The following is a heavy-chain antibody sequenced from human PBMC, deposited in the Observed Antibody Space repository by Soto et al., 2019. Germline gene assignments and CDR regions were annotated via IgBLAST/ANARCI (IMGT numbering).Heavy chain of an antibody. D-gene: IGHD3-10*01. V-gene: IGHV1-69*13. Sequence: SVKVSCKASGGTFSSYAISWVRQAPGQGLGWMGGIIPIFGTANYAQKFQGRVTITADESTSTAYMELSSLRSEDTAVYYCARVSYYKDYYYGMDVWGQGTTVTVSS. CDR3: ARVSYYKDYYYGMDV. CDR2: IIPIFGTA. CDR1: GGTFSSYA. J-gene: IGHJ6*02.